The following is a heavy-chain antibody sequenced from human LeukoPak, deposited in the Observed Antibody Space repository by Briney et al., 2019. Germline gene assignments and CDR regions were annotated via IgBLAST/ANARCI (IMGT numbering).Heavy chain of an antibody. CDR2: ISGSGGST. CDR3: AKTLPVVGARTYFDY. D-gene: IGHD1-26*01. Sequence: GGSLRLSCAASGFTFSSYAMSWVRQAPGKGLEWVSAISGSGGSTYYADSVKGRFTISRENSKNTLYRQMNSLRAEDTAVYYCAKTLPVVGARTYFDYWGQGTLSPSPQ. V-gene: IGHV3-23*01. CDR1: GFTFSSYA. J-gene: IGHJ4*02.